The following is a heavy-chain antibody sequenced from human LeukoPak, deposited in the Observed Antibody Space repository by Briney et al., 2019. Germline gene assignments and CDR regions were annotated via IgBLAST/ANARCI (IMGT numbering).Heavy chain of an antibody. D-gene: IGHD6-19*01. V-gene: IGHV4-4*02. CDR3: ASKLTAVAGYFDC. J-gene: IGHJ4*02. Sequence: PSETLSLTCAISGGSISSSHWWSWVRQPPGQGLEWIGEIHHSGSTNYNPSLKSRVTISVDKFKNQFSLKLSSVTAADTAVYYCASKLTAVAGYFDCWGQGTLVTASS. CDR1: GGSISSSHW. CDR2: IHHSGST.